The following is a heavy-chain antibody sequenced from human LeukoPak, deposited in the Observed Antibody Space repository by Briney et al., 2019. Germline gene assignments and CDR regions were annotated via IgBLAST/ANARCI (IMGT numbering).Heavy chain of an antibody. D-gene: IGHD2-21*02. CDR3: ARDYFYCGGDCFVDY. CDR1: GLTFSDYG. J-gene: IGHJ4*02. Sequence: GGSLRLSCAASGLTFSDYGVNWVRQAPGKGLEWVSSISGSGRSIFYADSVGGRFTTSRDNAKNSLYLQMNTLRAEDTAVYYCARDYFYCGGDCFVDYWGQGTLVTVSS. CDR2: ISGSGRSI. V-gene: IGHV3-21*01.